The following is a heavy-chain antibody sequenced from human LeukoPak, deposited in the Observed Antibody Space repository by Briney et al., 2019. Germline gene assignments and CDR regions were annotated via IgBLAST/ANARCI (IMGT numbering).Heavy chain of an antibody. CDR2: IYYSGST. CDR3: ARGSNYYYGSGSYYRTNWFDP. CDR1: GGSISSYY. Sequence: PSETLSLTCTVSGGSISSYYWSWIRQPPGKGLEWIGYIYYSGSTNYNPSLKGRVTISVDTSKNQFSLKLSSVTAADTAVYYCARGSNYYYGSGSYYRTNWFDPWGQGTLVTVSS. J-gene: IGHJ5*02. V-gene: IGHV4-59*08. D-gene: IGHD3-10*01.